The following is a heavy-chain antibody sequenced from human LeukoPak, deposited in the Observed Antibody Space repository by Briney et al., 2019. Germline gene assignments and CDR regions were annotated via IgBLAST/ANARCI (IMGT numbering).Heavy chain of an antibody. CDR2: ISAYNGNT. D-gene: IGHD6-13*01. CDR3: ARRYSSSWYDHGLFDY. J-gene: IGHJ4*02. V-gene: IGHV1-18*01. CDR1: GYTFTSYG. Sequence: ASVKDSCKASGYTFTSYGISWVRQAPGQGLEWMGWISAYNGNTNYAQKLQGRVTMTTDTSTSTAYMELRSLRSDDTAVYYCARRYSSSWYDHGLFDYWGQGTLVTVSS.